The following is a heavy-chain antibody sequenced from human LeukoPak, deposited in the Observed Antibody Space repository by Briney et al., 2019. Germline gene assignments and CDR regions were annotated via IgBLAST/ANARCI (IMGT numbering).Heavy chain of an antibody. Sequence: GASVKVSCKASGYTFTSYDINWVRQATGQGLEWMGWMNPNSGNTGYAQKFQGRVTMTRNTSISTAYMELSSLRSEDTAVYYCATRCTNGVCYKAYYMDVWGKGTTVTVSS. V-gene: IGHV1-8*01. J-gene: IGHJ6*03. D-gene: IGHD2-8*01. CDR2: MNPNSGNT. CDR3: ATRCTNGVCYKAYYMDV. CDR1: GYTFTSYD.